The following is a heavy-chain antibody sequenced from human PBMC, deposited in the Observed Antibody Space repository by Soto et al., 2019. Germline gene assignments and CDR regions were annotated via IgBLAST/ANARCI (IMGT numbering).Heavy chain of an antibody. Sequence: QLLESGPGLVKPSETLSLTCTVSGGSISSSSYYWGWIRQPPGKGLEWIGSIYYSGSTYYNPSLKSRVTISVDTSKNQFSLKLSSVTAADTAVYYWSSGFPSGQGHRGQGTLVTVSS. J-gene: IGHJ4*02. CDR3: SSGFPSGQGH. CDR2: IYYSGST. CDR1: GGSISSSSYY. D-gene: IGHD6-19*01. V-gene: IGHV4-39*01.